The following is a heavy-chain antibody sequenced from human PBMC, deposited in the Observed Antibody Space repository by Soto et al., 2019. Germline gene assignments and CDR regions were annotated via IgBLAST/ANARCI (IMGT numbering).Heavy chain of an antibody. CDR2: ITPFKSDT. V-gene: IGHV1-45*02. D-gene: IGHD1-1*01. CDR3: ARYPFAGSDAFDS. Sequence: SVKVSCTASGYTFTFRYLHWVRQAPGQALEWMGWITPFKSDTNYAQKFQDRVTITRDRSVSTAYMELSNLRSDDTAMYYCARYPFAGSDAFDSWGQGTLVTVS. CDR1: GYTFTFRY. J-gene: IGHJ3*02.